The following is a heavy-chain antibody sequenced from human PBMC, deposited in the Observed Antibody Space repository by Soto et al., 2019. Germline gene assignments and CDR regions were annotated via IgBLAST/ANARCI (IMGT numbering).Heavy chain of an antibody. CDR1: GGSISSGGYY. CDR3: ARFRTVTNWFDP. CDR2: IYYSGST. Sequence: SETLSLTCTVSGGSISSGGYYWSWIRQHPGKGLEWIGYIYYSGSTYYNPSLKSRVTISVDTSKNQFSLKLSSVTAADTAVYYCARFRTVTNWFDPWGQGTLVTVSS. D-gene: IGHD4-17*01. V-gene: IGHV4-31*03. J-gene: IGHJ5*02.